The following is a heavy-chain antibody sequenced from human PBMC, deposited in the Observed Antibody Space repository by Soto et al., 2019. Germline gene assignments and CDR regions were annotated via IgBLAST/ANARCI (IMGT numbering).Heavy chain of an antibody. CDR1: GYTFTSYA. V-gene: IGHV1-3*01. J-gene: IGHJ5*01. CDR2: INAGNGNT. CDR3: ARSAPQGNWLDP. Sequence: ASVKVSCKASGYTFTSYAMHWVRQAPGQRLEWMGWINAGNGNTKYSQKFQGRVTITRDTSASTAYMELSSLRSEHTAVYYCARSAPQGNWLDPTGTGSVVTV.